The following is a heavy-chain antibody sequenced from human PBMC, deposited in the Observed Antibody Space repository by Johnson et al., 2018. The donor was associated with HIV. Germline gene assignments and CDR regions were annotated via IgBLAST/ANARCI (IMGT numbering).Heavy chain of an antibody. Sequence: VQLVESGGVVVQPGGSLRLSCAASGFSFDDFGMSWVRQAPGKGLEWVSGINWNGGSTGYADSVKGRFTISRDNAKNSLYLQMNSLRAEDTAFYYCARSRGGSSEDAFDIWGQGTMVTVSS. D-gene: IGHD1-26*01. J-gene: IGHJ3*02. CDR1: GFSFDDFG. V-gene: IGHV3-20*04. CDR2: INWNGGST. CDR3: ARSRGGSSEDAFDI.